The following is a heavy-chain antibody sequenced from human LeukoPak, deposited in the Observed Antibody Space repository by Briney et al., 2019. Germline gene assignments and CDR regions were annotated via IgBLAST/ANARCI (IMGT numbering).Heavy chain of an antibody. CDR2: INPNSGGI. J-gene: IGHJ4*02. V-gene: IGHV1-2*06. CDR1: GYTFTGNF. CDR3: ARGAGCTGSYAGILDY. Sequence: ASVKVSCKASGYTFTGNFIHWVRQAPGQGLEWMGRINPNSGGINFAQKFRGRVSVTRDTSISTAYVELSSLRSDDTAVYYCARGAGCTGSYAGILDYWGQGTLVTVSS. D-gene: IGHD2-8*02.